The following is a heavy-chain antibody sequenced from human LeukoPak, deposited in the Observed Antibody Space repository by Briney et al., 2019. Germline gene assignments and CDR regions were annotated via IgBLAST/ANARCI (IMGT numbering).Heavy chain of an antibody. CDR3: ATKGTTATKYFED. J-gene: IGHJ4*02. Sequence: GGSLRLSCGASGFTFSNYVMSWVRQAPGQGLEGVSTIAAADSGTYYAASVKGRFTISRDNSKHTLHLQMNGLRAEDTAVYYCATKGTTATKYFEDWGQGTLVTVSS. CDR2: IAAADSGT. D-gene: IGHD1-1*01. V-gene: IGHV3-23*01. CDR1: GFTFSNYV.